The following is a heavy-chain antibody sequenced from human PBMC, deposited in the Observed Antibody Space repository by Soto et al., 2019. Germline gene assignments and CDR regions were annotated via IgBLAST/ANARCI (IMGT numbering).Heavy chain of an antibody. J-gene: IGHJ5*02. CDR3: ARVHSSSRNWFDP. CDR1: GGSISSYY. D-gene: IGHD6-13*01. Sequence: SVTLSLTCTVSGGSISSYYWSWIRQPAGKGLEWIGRIYTNGSTNYNPSLKSRVTMSEDTYKNQFPLKLSSVTAADTAVYYCARVHSSSRNWFDPWGQGTLVTVSS. CDR2: IYTNGST. V-gene: IGHV4-4*07.